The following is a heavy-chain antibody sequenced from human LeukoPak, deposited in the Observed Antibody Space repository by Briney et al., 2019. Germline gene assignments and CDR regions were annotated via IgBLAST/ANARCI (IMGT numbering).Heavy chain of an antibody. CDR3: ARGTWELYAFDI. J-gene: IGHJ3*02. CDR1: GGSISSYY. Sequence: SETLSLTCTVSGGSISSYYWSWIRQPPGKGLEWIGYIYYSGSTNYNPSLKSRVTISVDTSKNQFSLKLSSVTAADTAVYYCARGTWELYAFDIWGQGTMVTVSS. CDR2: IYYSGST. V-gene: IGHV4-59*01. D-gene: IGHD1-26*01.